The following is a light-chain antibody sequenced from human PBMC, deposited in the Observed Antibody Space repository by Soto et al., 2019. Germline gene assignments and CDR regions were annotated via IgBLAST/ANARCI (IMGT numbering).Light chain of an antibody. V-gene: IGLV2-14*01. CDR1: SSGVGGYNY. Sequence: QSVLTQPASVSGSPGQSITISCTGTSSGVGGYNYVSWYQQHPGKAPKLMIFDVSNRPSGVSNRFSASKSGNTASLTISGLRAEDEADYYCSSYTSSSTVIFGGGTKVTVL. CDR3: SSYTSSSTVI. CDR2: DVS. J-gene: IGLJ2*01.